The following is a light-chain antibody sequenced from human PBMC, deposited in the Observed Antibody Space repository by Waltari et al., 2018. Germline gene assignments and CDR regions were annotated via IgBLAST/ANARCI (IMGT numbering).Light chain of an antibody. V-gene: IGLV1-51*02. Sequence: QSVLTQPPSVSAAPGQRVTISCSGGSSNIGNNYVSWYRQFPGTAPKLLIYEDDWRPPRCPARCPGSKSGTSATLDITGLQAGDEADYCCGTWDSSLSGAVFGGGTHLTVL. CDR3: GTWDSSLSGAV. CDR1: SSNIGNNY. CDR2: EDD. J-gene: IGLJ7*01.